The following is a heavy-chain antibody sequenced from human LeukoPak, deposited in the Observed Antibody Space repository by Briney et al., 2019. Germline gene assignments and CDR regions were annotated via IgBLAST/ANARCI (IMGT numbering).Heavy chain of an antibody. Sequence: GGSLRLSGAASGFTFSSYSMNWVRQAPGKGLEWVSSISSSSSYIYYADSVKGRFTISRDNAKNSLYLQMNSLRAEDTAVYYCARAAYSSSWYPTMNFDYWGQGTLVTVSS. V-gene: IGHV3-21*01. CDR2: ISSSSSYI. J-gene: IGHJ4*02. CDR3: ARAAYSSSWYPTMNFDY. CDR1: GFTFSSYS. D-gene: IGHD6-13*01.